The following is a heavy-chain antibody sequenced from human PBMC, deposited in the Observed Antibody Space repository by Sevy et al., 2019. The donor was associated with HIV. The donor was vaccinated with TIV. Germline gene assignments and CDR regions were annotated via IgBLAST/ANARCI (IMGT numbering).Heavy chain of an antibody. D-gene: IGHD5-12*01. Sequence: GGSLRLSCAASGFTFSSYAMSWVRQAPGKGLEWVSGISWNSGSIGYADSVKGRFTISRDNAKTSLYLQMNSLRVEDTAFYYCAKAPYSATTIIGEPFDYWGQGALVTVSS. V-gene: IGHV3-9*01. CDR2: ISWNSGSI. CDR1: GFTFSSYA. CDR3: AKAPYSATTIIGEPFDY. J-gene: IGHJ4*02.